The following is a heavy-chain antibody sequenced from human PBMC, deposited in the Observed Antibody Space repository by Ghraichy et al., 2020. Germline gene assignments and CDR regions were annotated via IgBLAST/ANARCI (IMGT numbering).Heavy chain of an antibody. CDR2: ISWNSGSI. J-gene: IGHJ6*02. V-gene: IGHV3-9*01. CDR1: GFTFDDYA. D-gene: IGHD6-6*01. Sequence: SLRLSCAASGFTFDDYAMHWVRQAPGKGLEWVSGISWNSGSIGYADSVKGRFTISRDNAKNSLYLQMNSLRAEDTALYYCAKDIASVRQLVPHYYYYYGMDVWGQGTTVTVSS. CDR3: AKDIASVRQLVPHYYYYYGMDV.